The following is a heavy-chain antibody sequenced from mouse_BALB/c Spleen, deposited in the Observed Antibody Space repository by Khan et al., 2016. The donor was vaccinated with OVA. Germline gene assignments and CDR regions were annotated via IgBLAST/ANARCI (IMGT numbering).Heavy chain of an antibody. CDR1: GYTFTSYT. J-gene: IGHJ3*01. CDR2: INPSNNYT. CDR3: VGEGAYSWSPAWFAC. V-gene: IGHV1-4*01. D-gene: IGHD2-10*01. Sequence: VQLQESGAELARPGASVKMSCKASGYTFTSYTMHWVRQRPGQTLEWLGHINPSNNYTNYNQKFKDKATLIVDKSSSTAYMQLSSLTSEDSAVSYWVGEGAYSWSPAWFACVGQGALV.